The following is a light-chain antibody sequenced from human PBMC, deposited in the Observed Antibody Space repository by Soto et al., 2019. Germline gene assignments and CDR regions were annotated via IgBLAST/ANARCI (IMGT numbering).Light chain of an antibody. J-gene: IGKJ2*01. Sequence: EIVLTQSPGTLSLSPGERATLYCRASQKVSSTYLAWYQQKPGQAPRLLIYGASIRATGVPDRFSGSGSGTDFTLTISRLEPEDFAVYYCQQYGSSPYTFGQGTKLEIK. CDR3: QQYGSSPYT. CDR2: GAS. V-gene: IGKV3-20*01. CDR1: QKVSSTY.